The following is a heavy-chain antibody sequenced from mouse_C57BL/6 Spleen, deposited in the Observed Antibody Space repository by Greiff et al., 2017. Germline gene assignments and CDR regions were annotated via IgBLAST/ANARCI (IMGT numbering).Heavy chain of an antibody. D-gene: IGHD2-1*01. J-gene: IGHJ4*01. V-gene: IGHV14-2*01. CDR1: GFNIKDYY. Sequence: VQLQQSGAELVKPGASVKLSCTASGFNIKDYYMHWVKQRTEQGLEWIGRIDPEDGDTKYAPKFQGKATMTADTSSNTAYLQISSLTSEDTAVXYCARLYYGNRYYAMDYWGQGTSVTVSS. CDR2: IDPEDGDT. CDR3: ARLYYGNRYYAMDY.